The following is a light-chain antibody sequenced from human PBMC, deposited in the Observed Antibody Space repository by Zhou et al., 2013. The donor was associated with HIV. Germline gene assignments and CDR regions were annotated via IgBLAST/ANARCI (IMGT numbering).Light chain of an antibody. CDR1: QSISSNY. V-gene: IGKV3D-20*02. J-gene: IGKJ5*01. CDR2: DAS. Sequence: EIVLTQSPGTLSLSPGERATLSCRASQSISSNYLAWYQQKPGQAPRLLIYDASNRATAIPARFSGSGSGTDFTLTISSLEPEDFAVYYCQQHVNLITFGQGTRLELK. CDR3: QQHVNLIT.